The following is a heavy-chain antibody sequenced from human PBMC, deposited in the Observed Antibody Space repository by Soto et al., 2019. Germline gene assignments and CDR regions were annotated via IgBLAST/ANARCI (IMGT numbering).Heavy chain of an antibody. J-gene: IGHJ4*02. CDR3: ARDRCSSTHCLFDS. D-gene: IGHD2-2*01. CDR1: GGSISSGGYY. Sequence: QVQLQESGPGLVKPSQTLSLTCTVSGGSISSGGYYWSWIRQHPGKGLEWIGYIYYSGSTYYNPSLKSRVTXXVXTXXNQFSLKLSSVTAADTAVYYCARDRCSSTHCLFDSWGQGTLVTVSS. CDR2: IYYSGST. V-gene: IGHV4-31*03.